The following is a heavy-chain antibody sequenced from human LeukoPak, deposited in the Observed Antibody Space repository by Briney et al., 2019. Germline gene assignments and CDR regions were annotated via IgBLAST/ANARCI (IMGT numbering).Heavy chain of an antibody. Sequence: GGSLRLSCAASGFTFDDYAMHWVRQAPGKGLEWVSLISWDGDTTYYSDSVKGRFTISRDNSKNSLFLQMNSLRPEDTALYYCAKAGRPYFYYYYMGVWGTGTTVIVSS. CDR1: GFTFDDYA. V-gene: IGHV3-43D*03. CDR3: AKAGRPYFYYYYMGV. J-gene: IGHJ6*03. D-gene: IGHD3-10*01. CDR2: ISWDGDTT.